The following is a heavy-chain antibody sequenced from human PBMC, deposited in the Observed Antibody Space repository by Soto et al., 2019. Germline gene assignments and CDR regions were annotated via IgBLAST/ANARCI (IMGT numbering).Heavy chain of an antibody. J-gene: IGHJ5*02. CDR3: AREKYSSSWFDP. CDR1: GGTFSSYA. CDR2: IIPIFGTA. D-gene: IGHD6-13*01. V-gene: IGHV1-69*06. Sequence: GASVKVFCKASGGTFSSYAISWVRQAPGQGLEWMGGIIPIFGTANYAQKFQGRVTITADKSTSTAYMELSSLRSEDTAVYYCAREKYSSSWFDPWGQGTLVTVSS.